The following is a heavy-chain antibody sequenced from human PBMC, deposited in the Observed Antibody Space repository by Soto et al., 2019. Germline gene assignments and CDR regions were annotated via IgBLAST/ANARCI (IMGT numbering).Heavy chain of an antibody. V-gene: IGHV3-9*01. J-gene: IGHJ6*02. Sequence: EVQLVESGGGLVQPGRSLRLSCAASGFTFDDYAMHWVRQAPGKGLEWVAGISWNSANIGYADSVKGRLTISRDNAKKSLYLQMNSLRAEDTALYYCARGVTHYYYGMDVWGQGTTVTVSS. CDR3: ARGVTHYYYGMDV. D-gene: IGHD4-4*01. CDR1: GFTFDDYA. CDR2: ISWNSANI.